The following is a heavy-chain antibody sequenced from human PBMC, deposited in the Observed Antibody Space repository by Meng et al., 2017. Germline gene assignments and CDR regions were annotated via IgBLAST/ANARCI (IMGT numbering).Heavy chain of an antibody. Sequence: QVETREAVPGLVKPFATLPLPCGVFGDSISTFDWSAWVGQSPEEGLEWIGGIYHSWRTNYNPSLTIRVTMSVDKSKKQISLNLSSVTAADTAVYYCATSGDNSGFYLGYWGPGILVTVSS. V-gene: IGHV4-4*02. D-gene: IGHD3-22*01. CDR2: IYHSWRT. J-gene: IGHJ4*02. CDR3: ATSGDNSGFYLGY. CDR1: GDSISTFDW.